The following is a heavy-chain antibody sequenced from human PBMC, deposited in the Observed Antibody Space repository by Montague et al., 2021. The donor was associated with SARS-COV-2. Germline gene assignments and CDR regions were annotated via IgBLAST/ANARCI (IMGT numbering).Heavy chain of an antibody. Sequence: SETLSLTCTVSGDSISSGYFYWGWIRQPPGKGLEWVGTIHYSGITYYNPSLKSRVTISVDTSRNQFSQKLSSVTAADTAIYYCARHLAISGPAAVSDYWGQGTLVTVSS. D-gene: IGHD2-2*01. CDR1: GDSISSGYFY. CDR2: IHYSGIT. V-gene: IGHV4-39*01. J-gene: IGHJ4*02. CDR3: ARHLAISGPAAVSDY.